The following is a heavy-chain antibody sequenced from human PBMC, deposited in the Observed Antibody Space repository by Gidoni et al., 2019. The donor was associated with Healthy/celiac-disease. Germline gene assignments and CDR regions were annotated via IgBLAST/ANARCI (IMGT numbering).Heavy chain of an antibody. CDR1: GFTFRSYA. CDR3: ARAPERVAAAGTSSDLFLRLGHFDY. CDR2: ISYDGSNK. V-gene: IGHV3-30-3*01. D-gene: IGHD6-13*01. J-gene: IGHJ4*02. Sequence: QVQLVESGGGVVPPGRSLRLSCAPSGFTFRSYAMHWVRQAPGKGLEWVAVISYDGSNKYYADSVKGRFTISRDNSKNTLYLQMNSLRAEDTAVYYCARAPERVAAAGTSSDLFLRLGHFDYWGQGTLVTVSS.